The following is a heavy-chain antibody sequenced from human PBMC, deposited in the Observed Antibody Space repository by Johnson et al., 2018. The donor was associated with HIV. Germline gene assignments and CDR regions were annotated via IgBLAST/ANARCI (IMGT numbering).Heavy chain of an antibody. Sequence: SGGGVVRPGGSLRLSCAASGLTFDDYGMTWVRQAPGKGLEWVAFIRYDGTNNYYADPVRGRFTISRDNSQNTLYLQMNSLRAEDTAVYFCARDAPNFFDSSGVRDDAFDIWGPGTMVTVSS. CDR1: GLTFDDYG. CDR3: ARDAPNFFDSSGVRDDAFDI. J-gene: IGHJ3*02. D-gene: IGHD3-22*01. V-gene: IGHV3-30*02. CDR2: IRYDGTNN.